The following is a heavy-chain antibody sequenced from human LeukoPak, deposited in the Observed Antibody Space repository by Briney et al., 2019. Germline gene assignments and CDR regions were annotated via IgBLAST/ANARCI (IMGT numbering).Heavy chain of an antibody. Sequence: SETLSLTCTVSGGSISSNYWSWIRQPAGKGLEWIGRIYSGGSTNYNPSLKSRVTMSVDSSNSQFSLKLSSVTAADTAVFYCARENTGSYREFDYWGQGTLVTVSS. D-gene: IGHD1-26*01. V-gene: IGHV4-4*07. J-gene: IGHJ4*02. CDR3: ARENTGSYREFDY. CDR2: IYSGGST. CDR1: GGSISSNY.